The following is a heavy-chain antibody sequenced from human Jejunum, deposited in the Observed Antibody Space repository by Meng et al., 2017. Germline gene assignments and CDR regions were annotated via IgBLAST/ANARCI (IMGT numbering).Heavy chain of an antibody. CDR3: ARAGPMVRGGTENSYYFDY. V-gene: IGHV3-20*04. J-gene: IGHJ4*02. CDR1: GFTFDDYG. CDR2: INWNGGST. D-gene: IGHD3-10*01. Sequence: GESLKISCAASGFTFDDYGMSWVRQAPGKGLEWVSGINWNGGSTSYADSVKGRFTISRDNAKNSLYLQMNSLRAEDTALYYCARAGPMVRGGTENSYYFDYWGQGTLDTVSS.